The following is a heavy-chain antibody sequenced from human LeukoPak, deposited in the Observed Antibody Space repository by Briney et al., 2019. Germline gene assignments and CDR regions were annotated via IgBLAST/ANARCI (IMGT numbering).Heavy chain of an antibody. CDR1: RFTFSSYG. D-gene: IGHD5-18*01. J-gene: IGHJ3*02. CDR2: ISYDGSNK. CDR3: ANLRGYIYQVGGAFDI. Sequence: PGRSLRLSCAASRFTFSSYGMHWVRQAPGKGLEWVAVISYDGSNKYYADSVKGRFTISRDNSKNTLYLQMNSLRAEDTAVYYCANLRGYIYQVGGAFDIWGQGTMVTVSS. V-gene: IGHV3-30*18.